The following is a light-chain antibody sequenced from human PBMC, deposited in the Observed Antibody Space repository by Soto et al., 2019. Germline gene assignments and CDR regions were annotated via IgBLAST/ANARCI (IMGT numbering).Light chain of an antibody. J-gene: IGKJ5*01. Sequence: IVMTQSPATLSVSPGESATLSCRASQSVSSNLAWYQHKPGQAPRLLIYGASTRATGIPARFSGSGSGTEFALTISILQSEDFAIYYCQHYNDWSSFGQGTRLEIK. V-gene: IGKV3-15*01. CDR1: QSVSSN. CDR3: QHYNDWSS. CDR2: GAS.